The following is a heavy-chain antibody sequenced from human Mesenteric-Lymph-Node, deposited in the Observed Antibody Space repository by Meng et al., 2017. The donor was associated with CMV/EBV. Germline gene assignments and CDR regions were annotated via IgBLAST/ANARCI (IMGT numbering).Heavy chain of an antibody. J-gene: IGHJ4*02. D-gene: IGHD2-15*01. Sequence: SETLSLTCTVPGYSISSGNYWGWIRQPPGKELEWIGSIYLTGNTHYNPSLTSRVTISVDTSKNRFSLKLSSVTAADTAVYYCAREITHCSGGSCYYFDFWGQGTLVTVSS. V-gene: IGHV4-38-2*02. CDR3: AREITHCSGGSCYYFDF. CDR1: GYSISSGNY. CDR2: IYLTGNT.